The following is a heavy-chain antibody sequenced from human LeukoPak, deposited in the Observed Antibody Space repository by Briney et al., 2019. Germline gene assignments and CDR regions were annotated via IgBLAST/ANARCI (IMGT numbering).Heavy chain of an antibody. CDR3: AREVWGPEY. Sequence: GDSLRLSCAASGFTFTKYWMTWVRQAPGKGLEWVGNIKHDGSDKNYMDSVKGRFTISRDNTKNSVYLQMSSLRAEDTAVYYCAREVWGPEYWGQGTLVTVSS. D-gene: IGHD1-14*01. CDR1: GFTFTKYW. CDR2: IKHDGSDK. J-gene: IGHJ4*02. V-gene: IGHV3-7*01.